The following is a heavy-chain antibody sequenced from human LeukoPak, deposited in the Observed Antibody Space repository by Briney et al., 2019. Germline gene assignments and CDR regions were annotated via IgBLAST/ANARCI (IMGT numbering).Heavy chain of an antibody. CDR3: AKDQVVVAATRYYYYYGMDV. D-gene: IGHD2-15*01. J-gene: IGHJ6*02. V-gene: IGHV3-30*18. CDR1: GFTFSSYG. Sequence: GGSLRLSCAAPGFTFSSYGMHWVRQAPGKGLEWVAVISYDGSNKYYADSVKGRFTISRDNSKNTLYLQMNSLRAEDTAVYYCAKDQVVVAATRYYYYYGMDVWGQGTTVTVSS. CDR2: ISYDGSNK.